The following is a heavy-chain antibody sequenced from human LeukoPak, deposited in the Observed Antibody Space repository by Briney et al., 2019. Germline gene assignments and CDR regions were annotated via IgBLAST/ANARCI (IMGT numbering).Heavy chain of an antibody. CDR3: ARRPLYYYGSGSYSDY. Sequence: GASVKVSCKASGYTFTSYGISWVRQAPGQGLEWMGWISAYNGNTNYAQKLQGRVTMTRDTSISTAYMELSRLRSDDTAVYYCARRPLYYYGSGSYSDYWGQGTLVTVSS. CDR2: ISAYNGNT. D-gene: IGHD3-10*01. V-gene: IGHV1-18*01. J-gene: IGHJ4*02. CDR1: GYTFTSYG.